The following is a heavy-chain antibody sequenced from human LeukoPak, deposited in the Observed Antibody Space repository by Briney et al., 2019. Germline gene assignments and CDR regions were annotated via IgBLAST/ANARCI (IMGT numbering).Heavy chain of an antibody. J-gene: IGHJ4*02. V-gene: IGHV3-53*01. CDR2: IYSGGST. CDR1: GFTVSSNY. D-gene: IGHD5-24*01. Sequence: GGSLRLSCAASGFTVSSNYMSWVRQAPGKGLEWVSVIYSGGSTYCADSVKGRFTISRDNSKNTLYLQMNSLRAEDTAVYYCAREGEDGYNKGGFDYWGQGTLVTVSS. CDR3: AREGEDGYNKGGFDY.